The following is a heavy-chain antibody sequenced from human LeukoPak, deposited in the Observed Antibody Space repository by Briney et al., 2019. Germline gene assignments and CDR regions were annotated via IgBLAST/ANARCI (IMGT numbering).Heavy chain of an antibody. Sequence: ASVKVSFKASGYRFIGYYMHWLRPAPGQGLEWMGWINPNSGGTNYAQKFQGRVTMTRDTSISTAYMELSRLRSDDTAVYYCARNTIWTGYYAFDFWGQGTLVTVSS. V-gene: IGHV1-2*02. CDR3: ARNTIWTGYYAFDF. CDR1: GYRFIGYY. D-gene: IGHD3/OR15-3a*01. J-gene: IGHJ3*01. CDR2: INPNSGGT.